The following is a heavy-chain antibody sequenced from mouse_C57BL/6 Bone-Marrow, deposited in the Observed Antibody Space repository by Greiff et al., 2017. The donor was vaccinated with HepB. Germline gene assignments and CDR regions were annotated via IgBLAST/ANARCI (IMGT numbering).Heavy chain of an antibody. CDR3: TRGVTTVVAHFDY. D-gene: IGHD1-1*01. V-gene: IGHV14-4*01. CDR1: GFNIKDDY. CDR2: IDPENGDT. J-gene: IGHJ2*01. Sequence: EVKLMESGAELVRPGASVKLSCTASGFNIKDDYMHWVKQRPEQGLEWIGWIDPENGDTEYASKFQGKATITADTSSNTAYLQLSSLTSEDTAVYYCTRGVTTVVAHFDYWGQGTTLTVSS.